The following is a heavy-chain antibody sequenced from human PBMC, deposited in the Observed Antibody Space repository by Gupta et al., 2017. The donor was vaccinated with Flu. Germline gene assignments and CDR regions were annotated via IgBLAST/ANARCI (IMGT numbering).Heavy chain of an antibody. CDR2: ITASGGTT. D-gene: IGHD5-24*01. CDR1: GFTFSSYA. CDR3: AKRPDGTATATYFEY. Sequence: EVQLLESGGDLVQPGGSLRLFCAGCGFTFSSYAMSWVRQAPGKELEWVSTITASGGTTYYSDSVKGRFAISRDMSKKSLYLQITRLRATDKAVYYCAKRPDGTATATYFEYWGQGTLVTVSS. V-gene: IGHV3-23*01. J-gene: IGHJ4*02.